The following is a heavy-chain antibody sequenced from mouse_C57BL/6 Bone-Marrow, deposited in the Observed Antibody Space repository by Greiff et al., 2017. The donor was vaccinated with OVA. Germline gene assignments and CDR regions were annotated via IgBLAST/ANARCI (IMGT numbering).Heavy chain of an antibody. CDR2: IDPENGDT. CDR3: TPIYYYGSSFLDY. J-gene: IGHJ4*01. Sequence: EVQLVESGAELVRPGASVKLSCTASGFNIKDDYMHWVKQRPEQGLEWIGWIDPENGDTEYASKFQGKATITADTSSNTAYLQLSSLTSEDTAVYYCTPIYYYGSSFLDYWGQGTSVTVSS. CDR1: GFNIKDDY. V-gene: IGHV14-4*01. D-gene: IGHD1-1*01.